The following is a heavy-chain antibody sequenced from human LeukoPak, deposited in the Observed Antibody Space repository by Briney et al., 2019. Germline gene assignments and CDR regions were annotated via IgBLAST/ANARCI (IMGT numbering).Heavy chain of an antibody. CDR3: AKGSGDGYNWDYYGMDV. V-gene: IGHV3-23*01. J-gene: IGHJ6*02. CDR2: ISGSGGST. Sequence: GGSLRLSCAASGFTFSSYAMSWVRQAPGKGLEWVSAISGSGGSTYYADSVKGRFTISRDNSKNTLYLQMNSLRAEDTAVYYCAKGSGDGYNWDYYGMDVWGQGTTVTVSS. CDR1: GFTFSSYA. D-gene: IGHD5-24*01.